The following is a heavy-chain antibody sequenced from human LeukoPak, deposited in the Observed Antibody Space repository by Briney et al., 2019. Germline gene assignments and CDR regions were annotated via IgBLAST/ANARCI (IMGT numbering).Heavy chain of an antibody. J-gene: IGHJ1*01. Sequence: GGSLRLSCAASTFTFSSSAMSWVRQAPGKGLEWVASISDYWGITNYADSVKGRFTISRDNSKNTLYLQMNSLRAEDTAVYYCAKDLEEQWLAHSNYFQHWGQGTLVTVSS. CDR2: ISDYWGIT. D-gene: IGHD6-19*01. V-gene: IGHV3-23*01. CDR3: AKDLEEQWLAHSNYFQH. CDR1: TFTFSSSA.